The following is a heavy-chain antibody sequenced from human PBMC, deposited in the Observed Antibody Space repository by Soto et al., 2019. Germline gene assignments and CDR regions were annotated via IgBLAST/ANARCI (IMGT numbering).Heavy chain of an antibody. CDR1: GGSISSVGHY. Sequence: SETLSLTCSVSGGSISSVGHYWTWIRHQPGKGLEWIGYIYYSGSTDYNPSLKSRVTISVDRSKNQFSLNLSSVTAADTAIYYCARESGGYDSSTRYGLDVWGQGATVTVS. CDR3: ARESGGYDSSTRYGLDV. CDR2: IYYSGST. D-gene: IGHD6-25*01. J-gene: IGHJ6*02. V-gene: IGHV4-31*03.